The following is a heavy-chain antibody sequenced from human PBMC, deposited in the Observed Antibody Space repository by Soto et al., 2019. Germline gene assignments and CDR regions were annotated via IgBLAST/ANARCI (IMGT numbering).Heavy chain of an antibody. J-gene: IGHJ4*02. CDR2: ISGTGGST. CDR1: GSTFSSYA. CDR3: ARVSGGYSGYDPLDY. Sequence: GGSLRLSCAASGSTFSSYAMSWVRQAPGKGLEEVLAISGTGGSTYYADSVKGRFTISRDNSKSTLDLQMNSLRTEDTGVYYCARVSGGYSGYDPLDYWGQGTLVTVSS. V-gene: IGHV3-23*01. D-gene: IGHD5-12*01.